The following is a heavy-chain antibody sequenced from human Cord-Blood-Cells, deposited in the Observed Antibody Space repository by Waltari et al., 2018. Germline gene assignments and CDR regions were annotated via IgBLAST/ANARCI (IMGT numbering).Heavy chain of an antibody. CDR1: GGTFSSYA. J-gene: IGHJ6*03. CDR2: IIPIFGTA. CDR3: ARAIAAAGTPSYYMDV. Sequence: QVQLVQSGAEVKKPGSSVKVSCKASGGTFSSYAISWVRQAPVQGLEWMGGIIPIFGTANYAQKFQGRVTITADESTSTAYMELSSLRSEDTAVYYCARAIAAAGTPSYYMDVWGKGTTVTVSS. V-gene: IGHV1-69*01. D-gene: IGHD6-13*01.